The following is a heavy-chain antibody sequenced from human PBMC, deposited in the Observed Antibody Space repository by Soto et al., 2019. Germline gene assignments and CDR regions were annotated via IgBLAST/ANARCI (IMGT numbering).Heavy chain of an antibody. CDR1: GFTVSSYG. CDR2: TATDGSNK. CDR3: ARLGDYYYMDV. J-gene: IGHJ6*03. D-gene: IGHD1-26*01. Sequence: GGCLRLSCAASGFTVSSYGMHWVRQAPGKGLEWVAGTATDGSNKSYGDSVKGRFTISRDNAKNTLYLQMNSLRAEDTAVYYCARLGDYYYMDVWGKGTTVTVSS. V-gene: IGHV3-30*03.